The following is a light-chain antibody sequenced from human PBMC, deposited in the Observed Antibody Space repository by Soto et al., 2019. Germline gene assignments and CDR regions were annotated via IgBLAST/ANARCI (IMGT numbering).Light chain of an antibody. Sequence: QSALTQPASVSGSPGQSITISCTGTSSDVGRDNYVSWYQQHPGKAPKLMISDVSNRPSGVSNRFSGSKSGNTASLTISGIQAEDEADYYCSSYTSTTAVYVFGTGTKLTVL. CDR2: DVS. J-gene: IGLJ1*01. CDR3: SSYTSTTAVYV. V-gene: IGLV2-14*01. CDR1: SSDVGRDNY.